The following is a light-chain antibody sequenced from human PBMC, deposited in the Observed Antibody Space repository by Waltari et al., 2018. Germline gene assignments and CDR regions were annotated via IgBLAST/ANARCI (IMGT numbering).Light chain of an antibody. V-gene: IGLV2-11*01. CDR3: CSYAGRYTSV. Sequence: QSALTQPRPVSGSPGQSVTLSCPGTSSDIGGYNYVYWYQQHPGKAPKPVIYDVDKRPSGVPDCFSGSKAGNTASLTISGLQTDDDADYYCCSYAGRYTSVFGRGTRVTVL. J-gene: IGLJ2*01. CDR1: SSDIGGYNY. CDR2: DVD.